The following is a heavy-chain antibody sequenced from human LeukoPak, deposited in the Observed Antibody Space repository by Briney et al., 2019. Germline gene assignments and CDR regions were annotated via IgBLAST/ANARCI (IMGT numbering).Heavy chain of an antibody. V-gene: IGHV4-59*01. J-gene: IGHJ3*02. CDR3: ARVGDIVVVPAAMDAFDI. D-gene: IGHD2-2*01. CDR2: IYYSGST. CDR1: GGSISSCY. Sequence: SETLSLTCTVSGGSISSCYWSWIRQPPGKGLEWIGYIYYSGSTNYNPSLKSRVTISVDTSKNQFSLKLSSVTAADTAVYYCARVGDIVVVPAAMDAFDIWGQGTMVTVSS.